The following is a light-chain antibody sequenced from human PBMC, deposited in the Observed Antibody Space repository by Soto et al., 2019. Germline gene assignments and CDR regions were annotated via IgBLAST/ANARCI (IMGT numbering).Light chain of an antibody. CDR2: DVS. CDR1: SSDVGRHNA. CDR3: SSYRVGGSYV. V-gene: IGLV2-14*03. Sequence: QFVLTQPASVSGSPGQSITISCSGTSSDVGRHNAVSWYQQHPGKVPQLMIYDVSIRPSGISDRLSASKSGNMASLTISGLQAEDEADYYCSSYRVGGSYVFGTGTKLTVL. J-gene: IGLJ1*01.